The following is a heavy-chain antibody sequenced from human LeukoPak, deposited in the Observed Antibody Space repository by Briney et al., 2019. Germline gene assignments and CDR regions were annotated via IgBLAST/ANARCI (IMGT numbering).Heavy chain of an antibody. CDR2: ISGSGGST. Sequence: GGSLRLSCAASGFTFSSYAMSWVRQAPGKGLEWVSAISGSGGSTYYADSVKGRFTISRDNSKNTLYLQMNSLRAEDTAVYYCAKDREYYDSIYPFDAFDIWGQGTMVTVSS. D-gene: IGHD3-22*01. CDR3: AKDREYYDSIYPFDAFDI. CDR1: GFTFSSYA. V-gene: IGHV3-23*01. J-gene: IGHJ3*02.